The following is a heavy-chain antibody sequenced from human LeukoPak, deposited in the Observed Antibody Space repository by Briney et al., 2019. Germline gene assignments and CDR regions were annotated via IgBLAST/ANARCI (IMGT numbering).Heavy chain of an antibody. D-gene: IGHD2-2*01. Sequence: PSETPSLTCTVSGGSISSSRYYWGWIRQPPGKGLEWIGNIYYSGTTYYNPSLKSRVTISVDTSKNQFSLNLSSVTAADAAVYYCARHVLRVVPATIHYYYYMDVWGKGTTVTVSS. V-gene: IGHV4-39*01. CDR2: IYYSGTT. J-gene: IGHJ6*03. CDR3: ARHVLRVVPATIHYYYYMDV. CDR1: GGSISSSRYY.